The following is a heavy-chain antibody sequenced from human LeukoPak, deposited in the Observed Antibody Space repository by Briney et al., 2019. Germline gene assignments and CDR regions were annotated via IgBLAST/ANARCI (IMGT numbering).Heavy chain of an antibody. D-gene: IGHD2-2*01. CDR1: GFVLSDYG. J-gene: IGHJ4*02. V-gene: IGHV3-30*02. CDR3: AKEREHCSSTSCLYYFDY. CDR2: VRNDGSNE. Sequence: PGGSLRLSCAASGFVLSDYGMHWVRQAPGKGLEWVAFVRNDGSNEYYVGSVKGRFTISRDKSKNTLYLQMNSLRAEDTAVYYCAKEREHCSSTSCLYYFDYWGQGTLVTVSS.